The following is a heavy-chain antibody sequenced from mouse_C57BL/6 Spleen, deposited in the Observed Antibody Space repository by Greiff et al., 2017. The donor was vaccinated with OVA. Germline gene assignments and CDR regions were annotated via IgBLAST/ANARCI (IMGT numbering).Heavy chain of an antibody. Sequence: EVQGVESGPELVKPGASVKISCKASGYSFTDYNMNWVKQSHGKSLEWIGVINPNYGTTSYNQKFKGKATLTVDQSSSTAYMQLNSLTSEDSAVYYCAIITTVVAHFDYWGQGTTLTVSS. D-gene: IGHD1-1*01. V-gene: IGHV1-39*01. CDR1: GYSFTDYN. CDR3: AIITTVVAHFDY. J-gene: IGHJ2*01. CDR2: INPNYGTT.